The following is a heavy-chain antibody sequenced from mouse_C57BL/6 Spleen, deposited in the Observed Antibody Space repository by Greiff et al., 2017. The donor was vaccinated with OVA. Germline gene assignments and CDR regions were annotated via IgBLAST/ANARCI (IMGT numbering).Heavy chain of an antibody. V-gene: IGHV1-50*01. CDR2: IDPSDSYT. CDR1: GYTFTSYW. J-gene: IGHJ1*03. D-gene: IGHD4-1*01. CDR3: ARRLGRPWYFDV. Sequence: VKLQQPGAELVKPGASVKLSCKASGYTFTSYWMQWVKQRPGQGLEWIGEIDPSDSYTNYNQKFKGKATLTVDTSSSTAYMQLSSLTSEDSAVYYCARRLGRPWYFDVWGTGTTVTVSS.